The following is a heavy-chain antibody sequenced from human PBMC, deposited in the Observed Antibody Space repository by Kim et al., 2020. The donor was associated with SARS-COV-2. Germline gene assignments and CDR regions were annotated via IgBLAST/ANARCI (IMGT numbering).Heavy chain of an antibody. D-gene: IGHD1-26*01. CDR1: GYSFTSYW. V-gene: IGHV5-51*01. J-gene: IGHJ6*02. Sequence: GESLKISCKGSGYSFTSYWIGWVRQMPGKGLEWMGIIYPGDSDTRYSPSFQGQVTISADKSISTAYLQWSSLKASDTAMYYCARGPSGSYSFNYYYGMDVWGQGTTVTVSS. CDR3: ARGPSGSYSFNYYYGMDV. CDR2: IYPGDSDT.